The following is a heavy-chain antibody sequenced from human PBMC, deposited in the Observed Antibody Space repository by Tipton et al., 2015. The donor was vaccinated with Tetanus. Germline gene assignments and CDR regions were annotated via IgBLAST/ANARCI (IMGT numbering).Heavy chain of an antibody. Sequence: SLRLSCAASGFIFSSYGIHWVRQAPGKGLEWLAVSWYDGTDKYYADSVKGRFTISRDNSKNTFYLQMNSLRAEDTAVYYCAREADCSGGSCFSGDFATWGQGTQVPVPP. D-gene: IGHD2-15*01. CDR3: AREADCSGGSCFSGDFAT. CDR2: SWYDGTDK. V-gene: IGHV3-33*01. J-gene: IGHJ4*02. CDR1: GFIFSSYG.